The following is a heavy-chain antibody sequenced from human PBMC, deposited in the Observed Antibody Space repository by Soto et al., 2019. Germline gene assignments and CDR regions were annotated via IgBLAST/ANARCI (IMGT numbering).Heavy chain of an antibody. J-gene: IGHJ6*02. Sequence: SETLSLTCAVPGGSVSSSNWWSWVRQPPGKGLEWIGEIYYSGSTDYNPSLKSRVTISVDRSKNKFSLNLSSVTAADTAIYYCARESGGYDSSTRYGLDVWGQGTTVTVSS. CDR3: ARESGGYDSSTRYGLDV. CDR1: GGSVSSSNW. V-gene: IGHV4-4*02. CDR2: IYYSGST. D-gene: IGHD6-25*01.